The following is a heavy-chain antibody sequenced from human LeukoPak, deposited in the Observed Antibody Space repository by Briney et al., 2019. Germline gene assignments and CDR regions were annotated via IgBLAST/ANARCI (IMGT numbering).Heavy chain of an antibody. CDR2: IIPIFGTA. CDR1: GGTFSSYA. CDR3: ARAHDYGEQTFDY. V-gene: IGHV1-69*13. J-gene: IGHJ4*02. Sequence: GASVKVSCKASGGTFSSYAISWVRQAPGQGLEWMGGIIPIFGTANYAQKFQGRVTITADESTSTAYMELSSLRSEDTAVYYCARAHDYGEQTFDYWGQGTLVTVSS. D-gene: IGHD4-17*01.